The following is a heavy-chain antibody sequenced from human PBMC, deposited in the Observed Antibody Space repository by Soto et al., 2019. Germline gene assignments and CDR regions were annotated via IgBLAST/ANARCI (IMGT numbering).Heavy chain of an antibody. D-gene: IGHD3-22*01. J-gene: IGHJ4*02. CDR2: IGTAGDT. CDR1: GFTFSSYD. V-gene: IGHV3-13*01. Sequence: EVQLVESGGGLVQPGGSLRLSCAASGFTFSSYDMHWVRQATGKGLEWVSAIGTAGDTYYPGSVKGRFTISRENAKNSLYRQMNSVRAEDTAVYYCASDSSGTRAFDYWGQGTLVTVSS. CDR3: ASDSSGTRAFDY.